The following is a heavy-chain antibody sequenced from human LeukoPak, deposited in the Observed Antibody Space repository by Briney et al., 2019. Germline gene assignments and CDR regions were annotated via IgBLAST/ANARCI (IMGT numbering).Heavy chain of an antibody. V-gene: IGHV4-39*01. CDR2: VYYSGST. D-gene: IGHD3-10*01. J-gene: IGHJ4*02. CDR1: GGSISSSSYY. Sequence: SETLSLTCTVSGGSISSSSYYWGWIRQPPGKGLEWIGSVYYSGSTYYNPSLESRVTISVDTSKNQFSLKLSSVTAADTAVYCCARAGLETYYGKSYFDYWGQGTLVTVSS. CDR3: ARAGLETYYGKSYFDY.